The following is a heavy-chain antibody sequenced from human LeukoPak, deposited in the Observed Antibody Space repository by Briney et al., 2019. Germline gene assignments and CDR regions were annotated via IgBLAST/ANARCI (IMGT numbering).Heavy chain of an antibody. V-gene: IGHV4-39*07. CDR1: GGSISSSSYY. CDR3: ARIEVAATPTI. CDR2: IYYSGST. J-gene: IGHJ4*02. Sequence: PSETLSLTCTVSGGSISSSSYYWGWIRQPPGKGLEWIGSIYYSGSTYYNPSLKSRVTISVDTSKNQFSLKLSSVTAADTAVYYCARIEVAATPTIWGQGTLVTVSS. D-gene: IGHD2-15*01.